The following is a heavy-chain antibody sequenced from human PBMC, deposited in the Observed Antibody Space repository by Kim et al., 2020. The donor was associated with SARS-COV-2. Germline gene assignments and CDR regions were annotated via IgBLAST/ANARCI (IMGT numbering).Heavy chain of an antibody. CDR3: TRAAGYFDWLLPVDY. CDR1: GFIFGDYA. J-gene: IGHJ4*02. CDR2: IRSKAYGGTT. V-gene: IGHV3-49*03. Sequence: GGSLRLSCTTSGFIFGDYAMSWFRQAPGKGLEWVGFIRSKAYGGTTEYAASVKGRFTISRDDSKSIAYLQMNSLKTEDTAVYYCTRAAGYFDWLLPVDYWGQGTLVTVSS. D-gene: IGHD3-9*01.